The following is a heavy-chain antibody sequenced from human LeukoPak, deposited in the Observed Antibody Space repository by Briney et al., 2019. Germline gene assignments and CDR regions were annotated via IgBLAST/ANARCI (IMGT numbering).Heavy chain of an antibody. V-gene: IGHV4-61*02. J-gene: IGHJ4*02. CDR2: IYTSGST. D-gene: IGHD5-12*01. CDR3: ARIPDGVATIGHDY. CDR1: GGSISSSSYY. Sequence: SETLSLTCTVSGGSISSSSYYWSWIRQPAGKGLEWIGRIYTSGSTNYNPSLKSRVTISVDTSKNQFSLKLSSVTAADTAVYYCARIPDGVATIGHDYWGQGTLVTVSS.